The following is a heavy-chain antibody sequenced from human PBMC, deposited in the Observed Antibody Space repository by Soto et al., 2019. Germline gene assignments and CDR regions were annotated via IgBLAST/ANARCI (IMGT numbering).Heavy chain of an antibody. J-gene: IGHJ4*02. V-gene: IGHV3-30*18. CDR3: AKCPPGNYGDFCEFDY. D-gene: IGHD4-17*01. Sequence: QVQLVESGGGVVQPGRSLRLSCAASGFIFSSYGMHWVRQAPGKGLEWVALISYDGNNKYYADSVKGRFTISRDNSKNTLYLQMNSLRAEDTAVYYCAKCPPGNYGDFCEFDYWGQGTLVTVSS. CDR1: GFIFSSYG. CDR2: ISYDGNNK.